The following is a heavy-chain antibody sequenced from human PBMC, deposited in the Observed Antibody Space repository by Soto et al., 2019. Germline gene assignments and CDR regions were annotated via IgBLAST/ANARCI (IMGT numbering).Heavy chain of an antibody. CDR3: VRGGGLTPNFDY. J-gene: IGHJ4*02. V-gene: IGHV4-59*01. CDR1: GGSISSYY. Sequence: SETLSLTCTVSGGSISSYYWSWIRQPPGKGLEWIGYVHSSGNSNYNPSLKSRVTASADTSKNRFSLRLNSVTAADTAVYYCVRGGGLTPNFDYWGQGTLVTVSS. D-gene: IGHD2-15*01. CDR2: VHSSGNS.